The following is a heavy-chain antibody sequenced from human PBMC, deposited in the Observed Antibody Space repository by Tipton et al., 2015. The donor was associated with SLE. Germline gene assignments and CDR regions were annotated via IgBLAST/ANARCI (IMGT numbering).Heavy chain of an antibody. CDR2: ISSDNSYI. V-gene: IGHV3-21*03. CDR3: ARGGSGWYEGDGFDV. CDR1: EIAFSTSV. Sequence: GSLRLSCAASEIAFSTSVMNWVRQAPGKGLEWVSSISSDNSYIYYADSVKGRFTISRDNAKNSLYLQMNSLRTEDTAVYYCARGGSGWYEGDGFDVWGQGTMVRVSS. J-gene: IGHJ3*01. D-gene: IGHD6-19*01.